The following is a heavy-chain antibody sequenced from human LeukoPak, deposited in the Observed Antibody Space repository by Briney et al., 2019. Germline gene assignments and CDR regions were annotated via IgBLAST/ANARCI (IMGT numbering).Heavy chain of an antibody. CDR3: ARDPDVAARLDY. J-gene: IGHJ4*02. CDR1: GYTFTVHY. CDR2: IKPDSGAT. V-gene: IGHV1-2*02. Sequence: ASVKVSCKASGYTFTVHYLHWLRQAPGQGLEWMGWIKPDSGATNFAQNFQGRVTMTSDTSISTAYMELSRLRSDDTAVYYCARDPDVAARLDYWGQGTLVTVSS. D-gene: IGHD6-6*01.